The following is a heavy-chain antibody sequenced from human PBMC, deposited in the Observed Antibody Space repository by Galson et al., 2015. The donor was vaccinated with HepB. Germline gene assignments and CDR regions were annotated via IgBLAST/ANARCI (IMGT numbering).Heavy chain of an antibody. CDR3: ARAYCGGDCYFWGY. Sequence: ETLSLTCTVSGGSISSSSYYWGWIRQPPGKGLEWIGSMYYTESTSYNPSLKSRVTMSVDTSKNQFSLKLSSVTAADTAVYYRARAYCGGDCYFWGYWGQGTLVTVSS. CDR1: GGSISSSSYY. V-gene: IGHV4-39*01. J-gene: IGHJ4*02. CDR2: MYYTEST. D-gene: IGHD2-21*02.